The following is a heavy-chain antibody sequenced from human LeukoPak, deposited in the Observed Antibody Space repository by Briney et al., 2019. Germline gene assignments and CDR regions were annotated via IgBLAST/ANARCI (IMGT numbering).Heavy chain of an antibody. V-gene: IGHV3-23*01. CDR1: GFTFSSYS. CDR2: ISGSGEST. J-gene: IGHJ4*02. D-gene: IGHD2-21*01. CDR3: AKRGDSGACNDY. Sequence: GGSLRLSCEASGFTFSSYSMRWVRQAPGKGLEWVSGISGSGESTYYADSVKGRFTIFRDNPKNTLYLQMNSLRAEDTALYYCAKRGDSGACNDYWGQGTLVTVSS.